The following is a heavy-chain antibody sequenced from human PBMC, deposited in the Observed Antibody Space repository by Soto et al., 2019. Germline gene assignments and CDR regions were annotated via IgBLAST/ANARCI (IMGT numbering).Heavy chain of an antibody. J-gene: IGHJ6*02. D-gene: IGHD2-21*02. CDR1: GFSVTNNF. CDR2: LYSDGTT. V-gene: IGHV3-53*01. CDR3: ARQVVTPDGDYYGMDV. Sequence: GGSLRLSCAASGFSVTNNFMNWVRQAPGKGLEWVSILYSDGTTYYGDSLRGRVTISRDTSKNTVFLEMNSLRAEDTAVYYCARQVVTPDGDYYGMDVWGQGTPVTVSS.